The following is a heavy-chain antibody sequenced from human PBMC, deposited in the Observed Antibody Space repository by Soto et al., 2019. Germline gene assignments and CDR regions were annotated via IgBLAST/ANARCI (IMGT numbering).Heavy chain of an antibody. CDR3: AREQRVRGVMGYYYGMDV. D-gene: IGHD3-10*01. Sequence: KTSETLSLTCAVSGGSISSGGYSWSWIRQPPGKGLEWIGYIYHSGSTYYNPSLKSRVTISVGRSKNQFSLKLSSVTAADTAVYYCAREQRVRGVMGYYYGMDVWGQGTTVTVSS. J-gene: IGHJ6*02. V-gene: IGHV4-30-2*01. CDR1: GGSISSGGYS. CDR2: IYHSGST.